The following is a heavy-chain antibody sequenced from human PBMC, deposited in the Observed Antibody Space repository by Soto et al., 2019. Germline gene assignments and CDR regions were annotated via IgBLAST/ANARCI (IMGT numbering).Heavy chain of an antibody. CDR1: GYTFTNFG. V-gene: IGHV1-18*04. CDR3: ARARMFSGAHHDY. J-gene: IGHJ4*02. D-gene: IGHD1-26*01. Sequence: QVHLVQSGAVVENPGASVKVSCKASGYTFTNFGINWVRQAPGQGLEWMGWITPYKGNANYPQRHPDRLTITTDTSTNTAYLELRSLGSDDTAVYFCARARMFSGAHHDYWGQGTRVTVSS. CDR2: ITPYKGNA.